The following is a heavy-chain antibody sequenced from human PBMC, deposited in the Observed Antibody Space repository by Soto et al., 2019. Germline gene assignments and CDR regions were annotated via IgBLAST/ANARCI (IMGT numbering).Heavy chain of an antibody. Sequence: SETLSLTCTVSGGSISRGGYYWIWVRQHPGKGLEWIGYIYYSGSTYYNPSLKSRVTISVGTSKNHFSLKLSSVTAADTAVYYCARHQAPNRYYDILTGYYDCYYYYGKDVWGQGTTVTGSS. J-gene: IGHJ6*02. CDR2: IYYSGST. CDR1: GGSISRGGYY. CDR3: ARHQAPNRYYDILTGYYDCYYYYGKDV. D-gene: IGHD3-9*01. V-gene: IGHV4-31*03.